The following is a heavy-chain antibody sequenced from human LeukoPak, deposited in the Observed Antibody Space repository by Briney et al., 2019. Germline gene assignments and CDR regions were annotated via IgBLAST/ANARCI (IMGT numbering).Heavy chain of an antibody. V-gene: IGHV3-66*01. D-gene: IGHD5-24*01. Sequence: RTGGSLRLSCATSGFTVGNNYMSWVRQAPGKGLEWVSVIYRGGSTYYAESVKGRFTISRDSSKNTLYLQMNSLRAGDTAVYYCARDFHHGYDYWGQGTLVTVSS. J-gene: IGHJ4*02. CDR3: ARDFHHGYDY. CDR2: IYRGGST. CDR1: GFTVGNNY.